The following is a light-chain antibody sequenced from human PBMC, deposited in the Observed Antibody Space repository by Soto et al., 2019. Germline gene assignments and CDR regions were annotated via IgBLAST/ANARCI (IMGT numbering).Light chain of an antibody. CDR2: DAS. CDR3: QQYDNLPYT. V-gene: IGKV1-33*01. J-gene: IGKJ2*01. CDR1: QDINNY. Sequence: DIQMTQSPSSLSASVGDRVTITCQASQDINNYLNWYQQKPGKAPKLLIYDASNLETGVPSRFSGSGSGTDFTLTISSLQPEDIATYYCQQYDNLPYTFGQGTKLEIK.